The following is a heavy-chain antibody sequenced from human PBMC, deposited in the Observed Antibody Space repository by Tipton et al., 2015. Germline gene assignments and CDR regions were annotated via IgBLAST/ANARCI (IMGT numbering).Heavy chain of an antibody. J-gene: IGHJ4*02. Sequence: LRLSCAVSAYSISSDYYWGWIRQPPGKGLEWIGSIFHRGDTNYNPSLKSRVTISLDTSKNQFSLKLNSVTAADTAVYYCARSRYTVTPDSWGQGTLVTVSS. CDR1: AYSISSDYY. CDR2: IFHRGDT. D-gene: IGHD4-17*01. CDR3: ARSRYTVTPDS. V-gene: IGHV4-38-2*01.